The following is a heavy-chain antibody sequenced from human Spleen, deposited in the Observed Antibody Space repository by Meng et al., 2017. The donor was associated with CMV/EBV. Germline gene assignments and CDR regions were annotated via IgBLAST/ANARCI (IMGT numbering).Heavy chain of an antibody. CDR1: EYTFIDHH. CDR2: INPYSGDT. CDR3: ARRLVVLVSTNIGAGDAFDV. Sequence: ASVKVSCKASEYTFIDHHMHWVRQAPGQGLEWMGWINPYSGDTKYAQKFQGRVTLSRDTSISTAYMDLSRLRSDDTAVYYCARRLVVLVSTNIGAGDAFDVWGQGTLVTVSS. V-gene: IGHV1-2*02. J-gene: IGHJ3*01. D-gene: IGHD2-2*01.